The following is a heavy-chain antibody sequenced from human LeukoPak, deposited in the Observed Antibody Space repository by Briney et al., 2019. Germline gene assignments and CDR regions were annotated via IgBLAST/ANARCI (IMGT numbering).Heavy chain of an antibody. CDR2: IIPIFGTA. V-gene: IGHV1-69*05. D-gene: IGHD5-18*01. Sequence: SVKVSCKASGGTFSSYAISWVRQAPGQGLEWMGRIIPIFGTANYAQKFQGRDTITTDESTSTAYMELSSLRSEDTAVYYCARDLRSYGRAFDIWGQGTMVTVSS. J-gene: IGHJ3*02. CDR3: ARDLRSYGRAFDI. CDR1: GGTFSSYA.